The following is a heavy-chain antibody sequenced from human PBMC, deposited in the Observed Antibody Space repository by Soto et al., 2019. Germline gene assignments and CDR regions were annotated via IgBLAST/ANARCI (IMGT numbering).Heavy chain of an antibody. J-gene: IGHJ4*02. CDR3: ASDTGTSIHN. Sequence: SENLSLTCTVSGGSLSSYYWSWIRQPPGKGLEWIGYIYYSGSTNYNPSLKSRVTISVDTSKNQFSLKLSSVTAADTAVYFCASDTGTSIHNWGPGILVTVSS. V-gene: IGHV4-59*08. CDR1: GGSLSSYY. D-gene: IGHD1-1*01. CDR2: IYYSGST.